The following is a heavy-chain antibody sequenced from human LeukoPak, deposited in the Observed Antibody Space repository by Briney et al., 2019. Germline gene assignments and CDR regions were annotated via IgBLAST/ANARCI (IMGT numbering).Heavy chain of an antibody. CDR2: IKQDGSEK. J-gene: IGHJ4*02. CDR3: ARGSVLRYFDWLDFDY. D-gene: IGHD3-9*01. CDR1: GFTFSIYW. V-gene: IGHV3-7*03. Sequence: GGSLRLSCAASGFTFSIYWMSWVRQAPGKGLEWVANIKQDGSEKYYVDSVMGRFTISRDNAKNSLYLQMNSLRAEDTAVYYCARGSVLRYFDWLDFDYWGQGTLVTVSS.